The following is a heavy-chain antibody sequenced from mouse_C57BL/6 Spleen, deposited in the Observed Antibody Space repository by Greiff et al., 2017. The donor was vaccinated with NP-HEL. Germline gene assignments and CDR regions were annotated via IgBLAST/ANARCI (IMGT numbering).Heavy chain of an antibody. D-gene: IGHD2-13*01. CDR2: IYPGSGNT. CDR1: GYTFTDYY. V-gene: IGHV1-76*01. CDR3: ARSGIYYGAWFAY. Sequence: VQLQQSGAELVRPGASVKLSCKASGYTFTDYYINWVKQRPGQGLEWIARIYPGSGNTYYNEKFKGKATLTAEKSSSTAYMQLSSLTSEDSAVYFCARSGIYYGAWFAYWGQGTLVTVSA. J-gene: IGHJ3*01.